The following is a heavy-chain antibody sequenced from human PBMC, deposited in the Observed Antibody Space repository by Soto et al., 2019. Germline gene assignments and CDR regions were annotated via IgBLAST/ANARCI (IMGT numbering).Heavy chain of an antibody. CDR1: GGSIDGRN. V-gene: IGHV4-59*08. CDR2: VYYDGGS. CDR3: VRQGIGNLNGLVDV. J-gene: IGHJ6*02. D-gene: IGHD2-8*01. Sequence: QVQLQESGPGLVKPSETLSLTCTVSGGSIDGRNCAWIRQPPGKGLEWLGYVYYDGGSSYNPSVKSRLTLSMDASKSQFSLQLRSVTAADTAVYYCVRQGIGNLNGLVDVWGRGTTVTVSS.